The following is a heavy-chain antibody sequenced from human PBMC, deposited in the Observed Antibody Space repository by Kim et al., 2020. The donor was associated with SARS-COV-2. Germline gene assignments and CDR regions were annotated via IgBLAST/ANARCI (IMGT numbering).Heavy chain of an antibody. D-gene: IGHD2-15*01. CDR3: ARDAYCSGGSCYRFDY. J-gene: IGHJ4*02. Sequence: SLQSRVTMSVDTSKNQFSLKLSSVTAADTAVYYCARDAYCSGGSCYRFDYWGQGTLVTVSS. V-gene: IGHV4-4*07.